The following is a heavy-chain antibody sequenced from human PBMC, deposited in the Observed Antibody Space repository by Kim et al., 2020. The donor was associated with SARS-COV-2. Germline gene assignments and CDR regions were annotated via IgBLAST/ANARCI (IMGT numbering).Heavy chain of an antibody. D-gene: IGHD3-10*01. V-gene: IGHV3-23*01. CDR3: AKRPRGQYYFDD. CDR2: IGSSGVKT. Sequence: GGSLRLSCTPSGFTFSSYAMIWVRQAPGKGLEWVTDIGSSGVKTYYADSVKGRFTISRDNSKDTRYLQMNGLRAEDTAVYYCAKRPRGQYYFDDWGQGTLVTVSA. J-gene: IGHJ4*02. CDR1: GFTFSSYA.